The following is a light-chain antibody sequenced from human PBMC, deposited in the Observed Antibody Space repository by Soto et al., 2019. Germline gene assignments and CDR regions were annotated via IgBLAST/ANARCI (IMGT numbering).Light chain of an antibody. J-gene: IGKJ4*01. V-gene: IGKV3-15*01. CDR3: QQYSKWPLA. CDR2: GAS. Sequence: EVVLTQSPATLSVSPGEGATLSCKASQSVDSRLAWYQQKPGKAPRLLIEGASSRGTDIPARFSGSGSGTEFTLTITSLQSEDFAVYYCQQYSKWPLAFGGWTRVEIK. CDR1: QSVDSR.